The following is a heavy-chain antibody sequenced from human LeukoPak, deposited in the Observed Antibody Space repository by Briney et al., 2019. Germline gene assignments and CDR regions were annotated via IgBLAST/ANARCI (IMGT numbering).Heavy chain of an antibody. CDR3: ARGGFLDLLPPGY. V-gene: IGHV1-18*01. D-gene: IGHD3-3*01. J-gene: IGHJ4*02. CDR2: ISPYNGNT. CDR1: GYTFTSYG. Sequence: ASVKVSCKASGYTFTSYGISWVRRAPGQGLEWMGWISPYNGNTNYAQNLRGRVTMTTDTSTSTACMELRSLRSDDTAVYYCARGGFLDLLPPGYWGQGTLVTVSS.